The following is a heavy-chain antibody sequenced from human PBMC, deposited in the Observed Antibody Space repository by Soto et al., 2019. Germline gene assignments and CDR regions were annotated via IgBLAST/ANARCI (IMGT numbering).Heavy chain of an antibody. J-gene: IGHJ4*02. V-gene: IGHV1-69*02. D-gene: IGHD6-13*01. CDR2: IIPILGIA. CDR1: GGTFSSYT. Sequence: QVQLVQSGAEVKKPGSSVKVSCKASGGTFSSYTISWVRQAPGQGLEWMGRIIPILGIANYAQKFQGRVTIXXDXAXXTAYMELSRLRSEDTAVYYCARGPYSSSWYETFDYWGQGTLVTVSS. CDR3: ARGPYSSSWYETFDY.